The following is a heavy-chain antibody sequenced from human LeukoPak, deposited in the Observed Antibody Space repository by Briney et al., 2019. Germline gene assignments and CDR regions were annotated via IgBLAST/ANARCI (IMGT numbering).Heavy chain of an antibody. V-gene: IGHV3-7*01. D-gene: IGHD2-8*02. CDR3: ASYLYWWSDLGY. CDR1: GFIFTDNG. Sequence: AGGSLRLSCRTSGFIFTDNGVHWVRQAPGKGLEWVANIKPDGSEKYYVDSVRGRFTISRDNAKNSLYPQMNSLRVEDTAVYYCASYLYWWSDLGYWGQGTLVTVSS. J-gene: IGHJ4*02. CDR2: IKPDGSEK.